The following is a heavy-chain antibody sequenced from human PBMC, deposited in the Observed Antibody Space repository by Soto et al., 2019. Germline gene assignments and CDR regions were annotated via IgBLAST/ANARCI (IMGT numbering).Heavy chain of an antibody. J-gene: IGHJ4*02. V-gene: IGHV1-18*01. D-gene: IGHD2-21*02. CDR3: ARWGGDPEPSY. CDR2: ISPYNDNT. CDR1: GYTFINYG. Sequence: ASVKVSCKTSGYTFINYGISWVRQAPGQGPEWMGWISPYNDNTKYAQKFQGRVTMTRDTSASTAYMELSSLRSEDTAVYYCARWGGDPEPSYWGQGTPVTVSS.